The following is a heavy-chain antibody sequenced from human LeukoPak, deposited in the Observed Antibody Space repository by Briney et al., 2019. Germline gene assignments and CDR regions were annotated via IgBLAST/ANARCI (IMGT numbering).Heavy chain of an antibody. CDR3: ARMWELLLAFDY. J-gene: IGHJ4*02. D-gene: IGHD1-26*01. CDR1: GYTFTSYG. Sequence: EASVKLSCKASGYTFTSYGNSWVRQAPGQGLEWMGWISAYNGNTNYAQKLQGRVTMTTDTSTSTDYMELRSLRSDDTAVYYCARMWELLLAFDYWGQGTLVTVSS. CDR2: ISAYNGNT. V-gene: IGHV1-18*01.